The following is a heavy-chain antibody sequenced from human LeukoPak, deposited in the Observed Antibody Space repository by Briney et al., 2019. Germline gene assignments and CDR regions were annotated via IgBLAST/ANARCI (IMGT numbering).Heavy chain of an antibody. CDR2: ISYDGSK. CDR3: ARGAHRWATTNGHFDY. Sequence: PGGSLRLSCAASGFTFRSYAMHWVRQAPGKGLEWVAVISYDGSKYYVDSVKGRFTISRDNSKNTLYLQMNSLRAEDTAVYYCARGAHRWATTNGHFDYWGQGTLVTVSS. CDR1: GFTFRSYA. V-gene: IGHV3-30*04. J-gene: IGHJ4*02. D-gene: IGHD1-1*01.